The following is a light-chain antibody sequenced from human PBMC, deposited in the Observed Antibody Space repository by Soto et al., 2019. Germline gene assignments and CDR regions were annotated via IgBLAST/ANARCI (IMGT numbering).Light chain of an antibody. V-gene: IGLV1-40*01. CDR3: QSYDSKLSGAV. CDR1: SSNIGAGYD. Sequence: QSVLTQAPSVSGAPGQRVTISCTGSSSNIGAGYDVHWYQQLPGTAPRLLIYGNTKRPSGVPDRFSGSKSATSASLAITGLQAEDEGDYYCQSYDSKLSGAVFGGGTQLTVL. J-gene: IGLJ7*01. CDR2: GNT.